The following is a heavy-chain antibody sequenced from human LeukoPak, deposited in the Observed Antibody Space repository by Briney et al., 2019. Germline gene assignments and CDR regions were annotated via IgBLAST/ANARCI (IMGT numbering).Heavy chain of an antibody. CDR3: ARTYCAEDCSIRYFDY. CDR2: INPSGGST. J-gene: IGHJ4*02. Sequence: GASVKVSCKASGYTFTGYYMHWVRQAPGQGLEWMGIINPSGGSTSYAQKFQGRVTMTRDMSTSTVYMELSSLTSDDTAVYYCARTYCAEDCSIRYFDYWGQGTLVTVSS. V-gene: IGHV1-46*01. CDR1: GYTFTGYY. D-gene: IGHD2-21*02.